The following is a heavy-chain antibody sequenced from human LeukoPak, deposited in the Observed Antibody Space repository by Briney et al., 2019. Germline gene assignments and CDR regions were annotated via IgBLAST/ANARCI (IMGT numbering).Heavy chain of an antibody. D-gene: IGHD3-10*01. CDR3: ARAVGFGELSFDY. J-gene: IGHJ4*02. V-gene: IGHV4-31*03. CDR2: IYYSGST. Sequence: SETLSLTCTVSGGSISSGGYYWSWIRQHPGKGLEWIGYIYYSGSTYYNPSLKSRVTIPVDTSRNQFSLKLSSVTAADTAVYYCARAVGFGELSFDYWGQGTLVTVSS. CDR1: GGSISSGGYY.